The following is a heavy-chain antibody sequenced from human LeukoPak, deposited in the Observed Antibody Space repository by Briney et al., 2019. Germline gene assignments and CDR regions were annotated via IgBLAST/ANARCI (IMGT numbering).Heavy chain of an antibody. CDR2: IYYSGST. Sequence: SETLSLTCTVSGYSISSGYYWGWIRQPPGKGLEWIGSIYYSGSTYYNPSLKSRVTISVDTSKNQFSLKLSSVTAADTAVYYCARRSYSGYDLKPFDYWGQGTLVTVSS. V-gene: IGHV4-38-2*02. CDR3: ARRSYSGYDLKPFDY. J-gene: IGHJ4*02. D-gene: IGHD5-12*01. CDR1: GYSISSGYY.